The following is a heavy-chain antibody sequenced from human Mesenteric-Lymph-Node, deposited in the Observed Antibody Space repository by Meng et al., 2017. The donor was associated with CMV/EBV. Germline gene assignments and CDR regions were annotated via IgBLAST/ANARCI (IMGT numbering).Heavy chain of an antibody. CDR2: IYPADSDT. J-gene: IGHJ4*02. V-gene: IGHV5-51*01. CDR1: GYRFADYW. CDR3: ARQGYGGYADY. D-gene: IGHD4-17*01. Sequence: SCKGSGYRFADYWIGWGRQMAGEGLEWVGIIYPADSDTRYRPSFRGKVTISVDRSINTAYLQWSSLKASDNAMYFCARQGYGGYADYWGQGTLVTVSS.